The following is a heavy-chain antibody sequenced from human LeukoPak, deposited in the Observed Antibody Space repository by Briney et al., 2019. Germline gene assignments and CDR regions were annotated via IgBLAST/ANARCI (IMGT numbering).Heavy chain of an antibody. CDR2: IYTSGST. CDR3: ARSRRSDYYYYMDV. CDR1: GGSISSGSYY. Sequence: SETLSLTCTVSGGSISSGSYYWSWIRQPAGKGLEWIGRIYTSGSTNYNPSLKSRVTISVDTSKNQFSLKLSSVTAADTAVYYCARSRRSDYYYYMDVWGKGTTVTVSS. J-gene: IGHJ6*03. V-gene: IGHV4-61*02.